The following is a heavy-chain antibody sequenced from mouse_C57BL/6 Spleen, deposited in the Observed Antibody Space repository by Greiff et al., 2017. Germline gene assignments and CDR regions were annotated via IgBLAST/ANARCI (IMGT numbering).Heavy chain of an antibody. CDR1: GFTFSDAW. J-gene: IGHJ4*01. Sequence: EVKVEESGGGLVQPGGSMKLSCAASGFTFSDAWMDWVRQSPEKGLEWVAEIRNKANNHATYYAESVKGRFTISRDDSKSSVYLQMNSLRAEDTGIYYCTRPSNYGYAMDYWGQGTSVTVSS. CDR3: TRPSNYGYAMDY. D-gene: IGHD2-5*01. CDR2: IRNKANNHAT. V-gene: IGHV6-6*01.